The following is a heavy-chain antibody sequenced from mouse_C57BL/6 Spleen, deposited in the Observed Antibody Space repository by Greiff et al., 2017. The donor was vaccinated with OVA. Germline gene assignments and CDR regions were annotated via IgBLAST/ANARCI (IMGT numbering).Heavy chain of an antibody. V-gene: IGHV3-1*01. Sequence: EVQLVESGPGMVKPSQSLSLTCTVTGYSITSGYDWHWIRHFPGNKLEWMGYISYSGSTNYNPSLKSRISITHDTSKNHFFLKLNSVTTEDTATYYCARGGTGYFDYWGQGTTLTVSS. CDR1: GYSITSGYD. CDR3: ARGGTGYFDY. D-gene: IGHD4-1*01. CDR2: ISYSGST. J-gene: IGHJ2*01.